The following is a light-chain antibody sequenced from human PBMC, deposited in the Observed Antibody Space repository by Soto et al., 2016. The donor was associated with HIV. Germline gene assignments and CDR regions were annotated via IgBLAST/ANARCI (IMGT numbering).Light chain of an antibody. CDR1: NLGSKS. V-gene: IGLV3-21*03. CDR3: QVWDGSSDQGV. CDR2: DDS. Sequence: SYVLTQPPSVSLAPGKTARITCGGNNLGSKSVHWFQQKPGQVPVLVVYDDSDRPSGIPERFSGSNSGNTAILTISRVEAGDEADYYCQVWDGSSDQGVFGTGTKVTVL. J-gene: IGLJ1*01.